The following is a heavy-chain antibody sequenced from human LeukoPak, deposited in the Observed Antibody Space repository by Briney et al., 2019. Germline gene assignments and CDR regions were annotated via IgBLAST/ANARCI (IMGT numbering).Heavy chain of an antibody. V-gene: IGHV3-23*01. CDR1: GFTFSSYA. J-gene: IGHJ4*02. D-gene: IGHD3-3*01. Sequence: AGGSPRLSCAASGFTFSSYAMSWVRQAPGKGLEWVSAISGSGGSTYYADSVKGRFTISRDNSKNTLYLQMNSLRAEDTAVYYCAKSGNFGVVNYYFDYWGQGTLVTVSS. CDR3: AKSGNFGVVNYYFDY. CDR2: ISGSGGST.